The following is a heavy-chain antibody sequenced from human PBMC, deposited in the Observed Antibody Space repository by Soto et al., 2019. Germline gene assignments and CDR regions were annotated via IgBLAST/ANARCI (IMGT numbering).Heavy chain of an antibody. CDR3: ARDKAGAGYYYDGMDV. CDR2: ISSSGSTI. CDR1: GFTFSDYY. Sequence: PGGSLRLSCAASGFTFSDYYMSWIRQAPGKGLAWVSYISSSGSTIYYADSVKGRFTISRDNAKNSLYLQMNSLRAEDTAVYYCARDKAGAGYYYDGMDVWGQGTTVTVSS. V-gene: IGHV3-11*01. J-gene: IGHJ6*02. D-gene: IGHD6-19*01.